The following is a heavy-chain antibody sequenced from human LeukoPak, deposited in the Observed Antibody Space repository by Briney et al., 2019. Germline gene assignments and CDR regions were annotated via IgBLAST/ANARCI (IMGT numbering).Heavy chain of an antibody. CDR1: GFTFSSYA. V-gene: IGHV3-23*01. CDR3: AKDVCRSGGTRYHSHPYFDC. D-gene: IGHD2-15*01. J-gene: IGHJ4*02. CDR2: ITGSGGST. Sequence: PGGSLRLSCAASGFTFSSYAMSWVRQAPGKGLEWVSGITGSGGSTSNYADSVKGRFTISRDNSKNALYLQMNSLRAEDTAVYYCAKDVCRSGGTRYHSHPYFDCWGQGTLVTVSS.